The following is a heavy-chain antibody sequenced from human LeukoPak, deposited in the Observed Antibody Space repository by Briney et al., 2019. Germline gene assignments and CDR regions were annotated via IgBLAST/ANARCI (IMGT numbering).Heavy chain of an antibody. CDR3: ASGGAYDFWSGYSIDYYYYMDV. V-gene: IGHV4-30-2*02. CDR1: GGSISSGDYY. J-gene: IGHJ6*03. D-gene: IGHD3-3*01. CDR2: IYHSGST. Sequence: SQTLSLTCTVSGGSISSGDYYWSWIRQPPGKGLEWIGYIYHSGSTYYSPSLKSRVTISVDTSKNQFSLKLSSVTAADTAVYYCASGGAYDFWSGYSIDYYYYMDVWGKGTTVTVSS.